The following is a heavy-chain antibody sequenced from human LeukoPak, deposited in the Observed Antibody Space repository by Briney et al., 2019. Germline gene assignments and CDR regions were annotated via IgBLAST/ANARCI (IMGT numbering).Heavy chain of an antibody. CDR3: ARRVRSADYRLDY. J-gene: IGHJ4*02. CDR2: ISPSGNT. Sequence: SETLSLTCAVYGGSFSNYYWTWIRQPPGKSLEWVGEISPSGNTQYNPSLKSRVTISLDASKSQFYLKLNSVTAADTAVYYCARRVRSADYRLDYWGQGTLVTVSS. V-gene: IGHV4-34*01. D-gene: IGHD4-11*01. CDR1: GGSFSNYY.